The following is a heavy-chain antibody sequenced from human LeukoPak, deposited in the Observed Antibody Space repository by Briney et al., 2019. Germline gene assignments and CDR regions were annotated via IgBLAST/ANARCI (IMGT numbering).Heavy chain of an antibody. CDR3: ARGDYDFWSGYYRNYGMDV. J-gene: IGHJ6*02. V-gene: IGHV3-48*03. CDR1: GFTFSSYE. CDR2: ISSSGSTL. Sequence: GGSLRLSCAASGFTFSSYEMNWVRQAPGKGLEWVSYISSSGSTLYYADSVKGRFTISRDNAKNSLYLQMNSLRAEDTAVYYCARGDYDFWSGYYRNYGMDVWGQGTTVTVSS. D-gene: IGHD3-3*01.